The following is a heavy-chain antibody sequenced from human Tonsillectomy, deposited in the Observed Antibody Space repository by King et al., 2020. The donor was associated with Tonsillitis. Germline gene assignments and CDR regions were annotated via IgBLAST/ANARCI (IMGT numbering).Heavy chain of an antibody. Sequence: TLKESGPVRVKPTETLTLTCTVSGFSLSNAKMGVSWLRQPPGKALEGLAHIFLNDEKSYSTSLKSRVAISKDTSKSQVVLTMTIMDPVDTATYYCARTTTYNWNYDAMDVWGQGTTVTVSS. V-gene: IGHV2-26*01. CDR2: IFLNDEK. CDR1: GFSLSNAKMG. J-gene: IGHJ6*02. CDR3: ARTTTYNWNYDAMDV. D-gene: IGHD1-20*01.